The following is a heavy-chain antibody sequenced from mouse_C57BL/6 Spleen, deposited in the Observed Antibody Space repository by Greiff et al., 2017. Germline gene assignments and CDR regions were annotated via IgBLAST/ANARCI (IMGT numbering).Heavy chain of an antibody. CDR2: IDPSDSET. CDR3: ARGYYGSFDY. D-gene: IGHD1-1*01. Sequence: VQLQQPGAELVRPGSSVKLSCKASGYTFTSYWMHWVKQRPIQGLEWIGNIDPSDSETHYNQKFKDKATLTVDKSSSTAYMQLSSLTTEDSAVYYCARGYYGSFDYWGQGTTLTVSS. J-gene: IGHJ2*01. CDR1: GYTFTSYW. V-gene: IGHV1-52*01.